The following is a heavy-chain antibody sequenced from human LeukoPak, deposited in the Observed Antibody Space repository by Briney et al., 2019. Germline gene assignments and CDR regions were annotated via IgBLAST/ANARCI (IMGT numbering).Heavy chain of an antibody. CDR3: ARAHYYGSGSYYPPYY. V-gene: IGHV4-30-4*08. J-gene: IGHJ4*02. D-gene: IGHD3-10*01. Sequence: SETLSLTCTVSGGSISSGDYYWSWIRQPPGKGLEWIGYIYYSGSTYYNPSLKSRVTISVDTSKNQFSLKLSSVTAADTAVYYCARAHYYGSGSYYPPYYWGQGTLVTVSS. CDR2: IYYSGST. CDR1: GGSISSGDYY.